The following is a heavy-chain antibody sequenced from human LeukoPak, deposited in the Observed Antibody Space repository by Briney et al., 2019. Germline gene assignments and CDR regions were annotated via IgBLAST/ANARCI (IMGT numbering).Heavy chain of an antibody. CDR1: GGSFSGYY. Sequence: SETLSLTCAVYGGSFSGYYWSWIRQPPGKGLEWIGEINHSGSTNYNPSLKSRVTISVDTSKNQFSLKLSSVTAADTAVYYCASLSNVRYYYYMDVWGKGTTVTVSS. J-gene: IGHJ6*03. D-gene: IGHD5/OR15-5a*01. V-gene: IGHV4-34*01. CDR3: ASLSNVRYYYYMDV. CDR2: INHSGST.